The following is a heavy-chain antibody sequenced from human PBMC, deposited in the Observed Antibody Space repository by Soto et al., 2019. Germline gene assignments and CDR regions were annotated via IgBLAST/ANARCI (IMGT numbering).Heavy chain of an antibody. J-gene: IGHJ4*02. CDR2: ISAYNGNT. Sequence: QVQLVQSGAEVKKPGASVKVSCKASGYTFTSYGISWVRQAPEQGLEWMGWISAYNGNTNYAQKLQGRVTMTEDTSTSTAYMELRSLRSDDTAVYYRARLSAYDIVTGYHPAHYWGRGTLVTVSS. CDR1: GYTFTSYG. CDR3: ARLSAYDIVTGYHPAHY. D-gene: IGHD3-9*01. V-gene: IGHV1-18*01.